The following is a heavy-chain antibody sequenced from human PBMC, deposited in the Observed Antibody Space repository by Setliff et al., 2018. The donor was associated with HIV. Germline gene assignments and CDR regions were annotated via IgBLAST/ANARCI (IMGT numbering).Heavy chain of an antibody. CDR1: ADTFTNCL. CDR3: ARGDYGSGSYYPYYFYYGMDV. V-gene: IGHV1-69*13. J-gene: IGHJ6*02. CDR2: INPIYGTP. Sequence: ASVKVSCKASADTFTNCLINWVRQAPGQGLEWMGWINPIYGTPIYAQKFQGRVTITADESTSTAYMELSSLRSKDTAVYYCARGDYGSGSYYPYYFYYGMDVWGQGTTVTVSS. D-gene: IGHD3-10*01.